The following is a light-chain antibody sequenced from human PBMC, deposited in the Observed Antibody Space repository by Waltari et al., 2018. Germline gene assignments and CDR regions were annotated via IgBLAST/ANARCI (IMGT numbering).Light chain of an antibody. CDR2: LGS. CDR3: MQALQTPWA. CDR1: QSLLHSNGYNY. Sequence: DIVMTQSPLSLPVTPGEPASISCRSSQSLLHSNGYNYLDWYLQKPGQSPQLLVYLGSNLASGVPDRFSGSGSGTDCTLKISRVEAEDVGVYYCMQALQTPWAFGQGTKVEIK. J-gene: IGKJ1*01. V-gene: IGKV2-28*01.